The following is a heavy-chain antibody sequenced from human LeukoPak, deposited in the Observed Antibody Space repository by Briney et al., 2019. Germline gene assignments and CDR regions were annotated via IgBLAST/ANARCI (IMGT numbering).Heavy chain of an antibody. CDR3: AREGRYCSGGSCYSNWFDY. V-gene: IGHV1-2*02. J-gene: IGHJ4*02. Sequence: ASVKVSCEASGGTFSSYAISWVRQAPGQGLEWMGWINPNSGGTNYAQKFQGRVTMTRDTSISTAYMELSRLRSDDTAVYYCAREGRYCSGGSCYSNWFDYWGQGTLVTVSS. CDR1: GGTFSSYA. D-gene: IGHD2-15*01. CDR2: INPNSGGT.